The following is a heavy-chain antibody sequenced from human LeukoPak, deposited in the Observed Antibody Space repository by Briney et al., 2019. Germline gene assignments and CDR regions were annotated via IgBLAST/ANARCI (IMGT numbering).Heavy chain of an antibody. J-gene: IGHJ4*02. Sequence: AASVKVSCKASGYTFTGYYMHWVRQAPGQGLEWMGWISPYNGNTKYAQKLQGRVTMTTDTSTSTAYMELRSLRSDDTAVYYCARDKTQIWFGEGLWYFDYWGQGTLVTVSS. CDR2: ISPYNGNT. V-gene: IGHV1-18*04. CDR1: GYTFTGYY. CDR3: ARDKTQIWFGEGLWYFDY. D-gene: IGHD3-10*01.